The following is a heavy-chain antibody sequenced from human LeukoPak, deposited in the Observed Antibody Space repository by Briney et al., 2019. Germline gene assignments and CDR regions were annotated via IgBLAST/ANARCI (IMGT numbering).Heavy chain of an antibody. CDR1: GFSFSTYG. J-gene: IGHJ4*02. D-gene: IGHD3-10*01. CDR3: AKRGPRSPESGKYYFDY. CDR2: ISGSAART. V-gene: IGHV3-23*01. Sequence: GGSLRLSCAASGFSFSTYGMTWVRQAPGRGLEWVSAISGSAARTFYADSVKGRFTISRDNSKNTLSLQMNSLRAEDTAVYYCAKRGPRSPESGKYYFDYWGQGTLVTVSS.